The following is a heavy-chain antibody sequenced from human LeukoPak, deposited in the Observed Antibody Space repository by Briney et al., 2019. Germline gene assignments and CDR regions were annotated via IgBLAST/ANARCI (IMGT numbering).Heavy chain of an antibody. V-gene: IGHV5-51*01. D-gene: IGHD2-21*01. Sequence: GESLKISCKGSGYSFTSYWIGWVRQMPGKGLGWMGIIYPGDSDTRYSPSFQGQVTISADKSISTAYLQWSSLKASDTAMYYCARLPSLFDDAQIILDYWGQGTLVTVSS. CDR1: GYSFTSYW. J-gene: IGHJ4*02. CDR2: IYPGDSDT. CDR3: ARLPSLFDDAQIILDY.